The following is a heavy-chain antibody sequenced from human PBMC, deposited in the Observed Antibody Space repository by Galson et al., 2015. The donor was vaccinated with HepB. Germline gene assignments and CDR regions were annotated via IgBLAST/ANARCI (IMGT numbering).Heavy chain of an antibody. CDR2: IIPILGIP. Sequence: VSCKASGYTFTSYDINWVRQAPGQGLEWMGGIIPILGIPNYAQKFQGRVTMTADKFTSTAYMELSSLRSEDTAMYYCARAQIKCIDGSCRYYYMDVRGKGTTVTVSS. J-gene: IGHJ6*03. CDR3: ARAQIKCIDGSCRYYYMDV. CDR1: GYTFTSYD. V-gene: IGHV1-69*10. D-gene: IGHD2-15*01.